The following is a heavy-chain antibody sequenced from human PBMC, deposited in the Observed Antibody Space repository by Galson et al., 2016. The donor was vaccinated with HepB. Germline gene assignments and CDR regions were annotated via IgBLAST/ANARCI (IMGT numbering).Heavy chain of an antibody. CDR3: VRGVFDS. J-gene: IGHJ4*02. CDR1: GFDFSSYG. V-gene: IGHV3-21*01. CDR2: LSGTTNYV. Sequence: SLRLSCAASGFDFSSYGMNWVRQAPGKGLEWVSSLSGTTNYVFYADPVKGRFTISRDNAKNSVYLQMNSLTAEDTAFYYCVRGVFDSWGQGTLVTVSS.